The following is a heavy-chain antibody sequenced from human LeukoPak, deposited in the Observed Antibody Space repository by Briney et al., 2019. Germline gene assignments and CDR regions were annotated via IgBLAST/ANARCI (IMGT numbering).Heavy chain of an antibody. CDR2: IYYSGST. D-gene: IGHD3-16*02. J-gene: IGHJ3*02. CDR1: DGSISSYY. CDR3: ARHSTLRHDYVWGSYRLWAFDI. V-gene: IGHV4-59*08. Sequence: SETLSLTCTVSDGSISSYYWSWIRQPPGKGLEWIGYIYYSGSTNYNPSLKSRVTISVDTSKNQFSLKLSSVTAADTAVYYCARHSTLRHDYVWGSYRLWAFDIWGQGTMVTVSS.